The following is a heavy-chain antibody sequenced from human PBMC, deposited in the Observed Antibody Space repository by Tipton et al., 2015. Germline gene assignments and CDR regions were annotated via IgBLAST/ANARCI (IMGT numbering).Heavy chain of an antibody. CDR1: GGSISSGNYY. CDR3: TREGFEDSSGFRS. CDR2: IHHSGKT. Sequence: TLSLTCTVSGGSISSGNYYWPWVRQFPGKGLEWIGYIHHSGKTYYNPSLRSRIILSLDTSKNQFSLTLTSVTAADTAVYYCTREGFEDSSGFRSWGQGTLVTVSS. J-gene: IGHJ5*02. D-gene: IGHD3-22*01. V-gene: IGHV4-30-4*08.